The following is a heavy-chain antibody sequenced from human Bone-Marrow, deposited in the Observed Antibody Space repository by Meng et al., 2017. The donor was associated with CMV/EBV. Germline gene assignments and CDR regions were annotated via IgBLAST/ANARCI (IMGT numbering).Heavy chain of an antibody. CDR1: GGSFSGYY. J-gene: IGHJ4*02. V-gene: IGHV4-34*01. Sequence: GSLRLSCAVYGGSFSGYYWSWIRQPPGKGLEWIGEINHSGSTNYNPSLKSRVTISVDTSKNQFSLKLSSVTAADTAVYYCAILYDFWSGYYRRSDYWGQGTLATVSS. D-gene: IGHD3-3*01. CDR2: INHSGST. CDR3: AILYDFWSGYYRRSDY.